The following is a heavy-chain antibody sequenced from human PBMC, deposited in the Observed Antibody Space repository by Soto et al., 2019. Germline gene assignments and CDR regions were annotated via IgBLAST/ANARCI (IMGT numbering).Heavy chain of an antibody. CDR2: ISYDGSNK. Sequence: PGGSLRLSCAASGFTFSSYGMHWVRQAPGKGLEWVAVISYDGSNKYYADSVKGRFTISRDNSKNTLYLQMNSLRAEDTAVYYCAKTYKIFGVVTFAYWGKGTLVTVSS. V-gene: IGHV3-30*18. CDR1: GFTFSSYG. J-gene: IGHJ4*02. CDR3: AKTYKIFGVVTFAY. D-gene: IGHD3-3*01.